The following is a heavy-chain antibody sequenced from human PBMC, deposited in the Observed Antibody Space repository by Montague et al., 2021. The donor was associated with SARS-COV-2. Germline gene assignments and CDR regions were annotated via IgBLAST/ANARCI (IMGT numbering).Heavy chain of an antibody. CDR3: ARELQYNWFDP. J-gene: IGHJ5*02. D-gene: IGHD2-21*02. V-gene: IGHV4-59*01. CDR2: IYYRGTT. CDR1: GGSIDSYY. Sequence: SETLSLTCTVSGGSIDSYYWSWLRQPPGKGLEWIGYIYYRGTTNSNPSLKSRVTMSVDTSKDQFPLNLSSVTAAATAMYYCARELQYNWFDPWGRGTLVTVSS.